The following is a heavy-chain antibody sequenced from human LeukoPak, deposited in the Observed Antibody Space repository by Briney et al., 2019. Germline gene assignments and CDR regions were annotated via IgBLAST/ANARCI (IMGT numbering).Heavy chain of an antibody. V-gene: IGHV3-74*01. J-gene: IGHJ4*02. CDR1: GFNFKNYW. CDR3: ARGRPHGNDY. D-gene: IGHD4-23*01. Sequence: GGSLRLSCAASGFNFKNYWMHWVRQAPGKGLEWVSRIINDGSSTTYADSVKGRFTISRDNAKDTLYLQMNSLRVEDTAVYYCARGRPHGNDYWGQGTLVTVSS. CDR2: IINDGSST.